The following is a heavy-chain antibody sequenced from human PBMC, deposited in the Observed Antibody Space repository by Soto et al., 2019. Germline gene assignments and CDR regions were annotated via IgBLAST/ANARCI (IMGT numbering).Heavy chain of an antibody. D-gene: IGHD2-15*01. Sequence: GGSLRLSCAASGFTFSSYAMSWVRQAPGKGLEWVSAISGSGGSTYYADSVKGRLTISRDNSKNTLYLQMNSLRAEDTAVYYCAKGPMVAATGLLDYWGQGTLVTVSS. V-gene: IGHV3-23*01. CDR1: GFTFSSYA. CDR3: AKGPMVAATGLLDY. J-gene: IGHJ4*02. CDR2: ISGSGGST.